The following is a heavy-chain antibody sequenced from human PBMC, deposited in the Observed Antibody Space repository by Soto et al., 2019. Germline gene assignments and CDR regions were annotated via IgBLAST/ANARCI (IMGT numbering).Heavy chain of an antibody. Sequence: ASVKVSCKASGYSFTSYVVSWVRQTPGQGLEWMGCISAYNVNTNYAQKLQGRVTMSTDTSTSTAYMELRSLRYDDTAVYYCAWYYYDSSGYPFDYWGQGTLVTVSS. V-gene: IGHV1-18*01. J-gene: IGHJ4*02. CDR3: AWYYYDSSGYPFDY. CDR1: GYSFTSYV. CDR2: ISAYNVNT. D-gene: IGHD3-22*01.